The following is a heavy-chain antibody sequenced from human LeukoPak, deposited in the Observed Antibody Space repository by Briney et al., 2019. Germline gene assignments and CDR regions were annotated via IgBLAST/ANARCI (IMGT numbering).Heavy chain of an antibody. CDR1: ESRLTCYW. Sequence: GESLKISCHGSESRLTCYWLGWGRQMPGAGPEGVGMINLADAERRYNASFEGHVTMSVDQSTITAYMKWFGLRASDTAIYYCVCLYSGSWYHIDYWGQGSLVTVSS. CDR3: VCLYSGSWYHIDY. J-gene: IGHJ4*02. D-gene: IGHD6-13*01. V-gene: IGHV5-51*01. CDR2: INLADAER.